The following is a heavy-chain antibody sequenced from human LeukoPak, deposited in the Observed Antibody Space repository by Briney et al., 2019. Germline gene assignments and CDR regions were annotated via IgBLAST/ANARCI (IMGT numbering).Heavy chain of an antibody. Sequence: PSETLSLTCAVYGGSFSGYYRSWIRQPPGKGLEWIGEINHSGSTNYNPSLKSRVTISVDTSKNQFSLKLSSVTAADTAVYYCASLLYCSSTSCPPGYWGQGTLVTVSS. D-gene: IGHD2-2*01. CDR1: GGSFSGYY. CDR3: ASLLYCSSTSCPPGY. J-gene: IGHJ4*02. V-gene: IGHV4-34*01. CDR2: INHSGST.